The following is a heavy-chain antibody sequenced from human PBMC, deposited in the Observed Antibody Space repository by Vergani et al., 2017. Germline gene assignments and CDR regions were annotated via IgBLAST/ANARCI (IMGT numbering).Heavy chain of an antibody. CDR3: ARVLGYCSSTSCYQYYFDY. Sequence: QVQLQESGPGLVKPSETLSLTCTVSGGSISSYYWSWIRQPPGKGMEWSGYIYYSGSTNYNPSLKSRVTISLDTSKNQFSLKLSSVTAAYTAVYYCARVLGYCSSTSCYQYYFDYWGQGTLVTVSS. CDR1: GGSISSYY. J-gene: IGHJ4*02. V-gene: IGHV4-59*01. CDR2: IYYSGST. D-gene: IGHD2-2*01.